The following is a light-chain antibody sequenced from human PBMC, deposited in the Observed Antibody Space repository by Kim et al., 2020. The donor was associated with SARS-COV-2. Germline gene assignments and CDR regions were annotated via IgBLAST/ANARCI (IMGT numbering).Light chain of an antibody. CDR2: YVT. CDR1: SSDFGGYTY. V-gene: IGLV2-14*03. J-gene: IGLJ3*02. Sequence: GQSVTSSSTGTSSDFGGYTYVSWDQQHPGKAPKLLIFYVTNRPSGVSSRFSGSKSDNTASLTISGLQAVDEAIYYCSSYISSTARVFGGGTNVTVL. CDR3: SSYISSTARV.